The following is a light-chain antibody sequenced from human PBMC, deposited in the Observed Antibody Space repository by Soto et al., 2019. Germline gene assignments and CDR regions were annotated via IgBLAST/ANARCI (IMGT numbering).Light chain of an antibody. CDR1: SSDVGGYNY. V-gene: IGLV2-14*01. CDR2: DVS. Sequence: QSVLTQPASGSGSPGQSITISCTGTSSDVGGYNYVSWYQQHPGKAPKLMIYDVSNQPSGVSNRFSGSKSGNTASLTISGLQAEDEADYYCSSYTSSILYVFGTGTKVTVL. CDR3: SSYTSSILYV. J-gene: IGLJ1*01.